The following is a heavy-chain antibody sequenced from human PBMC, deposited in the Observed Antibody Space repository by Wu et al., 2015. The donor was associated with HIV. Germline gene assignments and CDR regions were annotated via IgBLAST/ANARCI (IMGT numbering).Heavy chain of an antibody. CDR2: IIPAFGTT. V-gene: IGHV1-69*12. Sequence: QVQLVQSGAEVKKPGSSVKVSCKASGDTFNIFAINWVRQAPGQGLEWMGGIIPAFGTTDYAGKFQGRVTISADDSTSTAYMELKRLTSEDTAVYYCARVPLTTVVNRGYYYYYMDVWGKGTTVTVSS. CDR1: GDTFNIFA. J-gene: IGHJ6*03. D-gene: IGHD4-23*01. CDR3: ARVPLTTVVNRGYYYYYMDV.